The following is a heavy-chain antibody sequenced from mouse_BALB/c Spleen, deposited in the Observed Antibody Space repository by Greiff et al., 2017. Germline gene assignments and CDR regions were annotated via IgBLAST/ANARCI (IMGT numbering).Heavy chain of an antibody. CDR1: GYSFTGYF. D-gene: IGHD2-3*01. CDR2: INPYNGDT. V-gene: IGHV1-20*02. CDR3: ARWVVGYYGFDY. Sequence: EVQLQQSGPELVKPGASVKISCKASGYSFTGYFMNWVMQSHGKSLEWIGRINPYNGDTFYNQKFKGKATLTVDKSSSTAHMGLRSLASEDSAVYYCARWVVGYYGFDYWGQGTTLTVSA. J-gene: IGHJ2*01.